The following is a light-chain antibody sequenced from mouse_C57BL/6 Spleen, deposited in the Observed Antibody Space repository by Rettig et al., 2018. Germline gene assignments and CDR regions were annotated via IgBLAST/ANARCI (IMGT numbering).Light chain of an antibody. CDR3: QQHYSTPRT. J-gene: IGKJ1*01. Sequence: DIVMTHSPSSLALSVAQKVTMRCKSSQSLLNSSNQKNYLAWYQQKPGQSPKLLVYFAPTRESGVPDRFIGSGPGTDSTLTISSVQAEDLADYFCQQHYSTPRTFGGGTKLEIK. CDR2: FAP. CDR1: QSLLNSSNQKNY. V-gene: IGKV8-24*01.